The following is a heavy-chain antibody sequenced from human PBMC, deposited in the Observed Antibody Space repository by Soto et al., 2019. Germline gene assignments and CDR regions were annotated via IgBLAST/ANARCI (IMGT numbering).Heavy chain of an antibody. CDR1: GFSSSQYY. CDR3: AKEHWGSFDF. D-gene: IGHD3-10*01. CDR2: ISYTGAT. V-gene: IGHV4-59*01. Sequence: SETLSLTCTVSGFSSSQYYWNWIRQSPERGLEWIGYISYTGATMYNPSLKSRVTISRDTSKNQFSLKLSSVAAADTAVYFCAKEHWGSFDFWGQGALVTVSS. J-gene: IGHJ4*02.